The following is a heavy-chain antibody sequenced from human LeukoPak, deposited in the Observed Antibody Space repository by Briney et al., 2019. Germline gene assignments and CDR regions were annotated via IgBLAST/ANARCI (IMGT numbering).Heavy chain of an antibody. D-gene: IGHD7-27*01. V-gene: IGHV4-59*10. CDR3: AMGGGLGIVDY. J-gene: IGHJ4*02. Sequence: SETLSLTCAVYGGSFSSYYWSWIRQPAGKGLEWIGRISTSGSTDYNPSLKSRVTISVDMSKNQFSLKLSSVTAADTAVYYCAMGGGLGIVDYWGQGTLVTVSS. CDR1: GGSFSSYY. CDR2: ISTSGST.